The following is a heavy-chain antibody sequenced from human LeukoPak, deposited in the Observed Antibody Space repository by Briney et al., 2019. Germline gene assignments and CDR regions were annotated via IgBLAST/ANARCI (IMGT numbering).Heavy chain of an antibody. V-gene: IGHV3-30*18. Sequence: PGRSLRLSCAASGLTFSSYRMHWVRQAPGKGLEWVALISYDGSNEYYADSVKGRFTISRDNSKSTVYLQMNSLRAEDTAVYYCAKPPPFCGGDCYLDYWGQGTPVTVSS. CDR2: ISYDGSNE. CDR3: AKPPPFCGGDCYLDY. CDR1: GLTFSSYR. J-gene: IGHJ4*02. D-gene: IGHD2-21*02.